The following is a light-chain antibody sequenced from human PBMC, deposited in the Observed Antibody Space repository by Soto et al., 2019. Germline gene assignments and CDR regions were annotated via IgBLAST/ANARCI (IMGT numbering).Light chain of an antibody. J-gene: IGKJ2*01. CDR2: KAS. CDR1: QSISNW. V-gene: IGKV1-5*03. CDR3: QQHDSIPYT. Sequence: DIQMTQSPSTLSASVGDTVTITCRASQSISNWLAWYQQKPGQAPKLLIHKASTLESGVPSRFSGSGSGTEYTLTLSSLQPHDVATVYCQQHDSIPYTFGQGTKVEIK.